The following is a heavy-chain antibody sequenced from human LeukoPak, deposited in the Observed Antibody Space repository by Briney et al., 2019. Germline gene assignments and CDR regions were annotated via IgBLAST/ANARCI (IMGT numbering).Heavy chain of an antibody. CDR1: GFTVSSNY. Sequence: GGSLRLSCAASGFTVSSNYMSWVRQAPGKGLEWVSAISGSGGSTYYADSVKGRFTISRDNSKNTLYLQMNSLRAGDTAVYYCAKGGYCGGDCYPEYFQHWGQGTLVTVSS. J-gene: IGHJ1*01. V-gene: IGHV3-23*01. CDR3: AKGGYCGGDCYPEYFQH. D-gene: IGHD2-21*02. CDR2: ISGSGGST.